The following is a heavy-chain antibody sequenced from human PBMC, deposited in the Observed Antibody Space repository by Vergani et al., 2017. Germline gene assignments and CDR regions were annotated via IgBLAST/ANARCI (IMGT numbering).Heavy chain of an antibody. CDR2: SKSKSDGGTS. Sequence: EVRLVESGGGLVEPGGSLTLSCASSGFTVSYAWMCWFRQAPGKGLEWVGRSKSKSDGGTSEYAAPTKGRFSISGDYTQNMLYLHMNSLKTADTGVYYCVPASFFGEFFEHWGLGTLVTVSS. V-gene: IGHV3-15*01. CDR3: VPASFFGEFFEH. D-gene: IGHD2/OR15-2a*01. J-gene: IGHJ1*01. CDR1: GFTVSYAW.